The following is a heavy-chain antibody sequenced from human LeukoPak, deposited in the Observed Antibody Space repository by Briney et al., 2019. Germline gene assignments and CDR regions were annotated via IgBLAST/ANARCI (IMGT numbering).Heavy chain of an antibody. J-gene: IGHJ4*02. CDR2: INSDGSST. CDR1: GFTFSSYW. Sequence: GGSLRLSCAASGFTFSSYWMHWVRQAPGKGLVSVSRINSDGSSTSYADSVKGRFTISRDNAKNTLYLQMNSLRAEDTAVYYCERDRDKGLGLRYWGQGTLVTVSS. CDR3: ERDRDKGLGLRY. D-gene: IGHD3-10*01. V-gene: IGHV3-74*01.